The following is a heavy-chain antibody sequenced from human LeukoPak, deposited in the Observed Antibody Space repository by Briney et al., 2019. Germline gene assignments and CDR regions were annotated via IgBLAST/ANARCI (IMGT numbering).Heavy chain of an antibody. CDR3: VREARGYHYTYFDY. V-gene: IGHV3-13*01. J-gene: IGHJ4*02. Sequence: GGSLRLSCTASGFTLGSHDMHWVRQTTGEGLEWVAAIASGFQTFYAGSVKGRFTVSREDAKNSLYFQMNSLRVGDTAVYYCVREARGYHYTYFDYWGQGTLVTVSS. CDR2: IASGFQT. D-gene: IGHD5-18*01. CDR1: GFTLGSHD.